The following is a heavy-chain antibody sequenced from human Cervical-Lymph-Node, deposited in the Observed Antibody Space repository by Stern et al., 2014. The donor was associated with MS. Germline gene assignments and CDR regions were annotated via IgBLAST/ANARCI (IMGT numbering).Heavy chain of an antibody. D-gene: IGHD6-19*01. J-gene: IGHJ4*02. V-gene: IGHV4-39*01. CDR3: ARHKGSGLRNFDY. CDR1: GGSISSSSYY. CDR2: IYYSGST. Sequence: QVQLQESGPGLVKPSETLSLTFTVSGGSISSSSYYWGWIRQPPGKGLEWIGSIYYSGSTYYNPSLKSRVTISVDTSKNQFSLKLSSVTAADTAVYYCARHKGSGLRNFDYWGQGTLVTVSS.